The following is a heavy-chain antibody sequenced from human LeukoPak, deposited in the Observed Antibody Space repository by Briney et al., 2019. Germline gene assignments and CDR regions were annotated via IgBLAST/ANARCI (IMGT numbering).Heavy chain of an antibody. Sequence: GRSLRLSCAASGFNFSSYAMHWVRQAPGKGLDWVAVISDGGDDKFYTDSVKGRFSISRDNSKNTLYLQMNSLRAEDTAAYHCASDLDYGDIDDSFDVWGQGTMVTVSS. D-gene: IGHD4-17*01. V-gene: IGHV3-30*10. J-gene: IGHJ3*01. CDR2: ISDGGDDK. CDR1: GFNFSSYA. CDR3: ASDLDYGDIDDSFDV.